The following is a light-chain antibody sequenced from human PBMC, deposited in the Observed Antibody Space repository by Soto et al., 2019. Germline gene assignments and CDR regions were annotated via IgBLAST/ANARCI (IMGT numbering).Light chain of an antibody. CDR3: QQSHSTPLT. V-gene: IGKV1-39*01. Sequence: DIQMTQSPSSLSASVGDRVTITCRASQSLSSYLNWYQQKPGKAPKLLIYAASSLQSGVPSRFSGRDSGTDFTLTISSLQPADFATYYCQQSHSTPLTFGGGTKVEIK. CDR1: QSLSSY. CDR2: AAS. J-gene: IGKJ4*01.